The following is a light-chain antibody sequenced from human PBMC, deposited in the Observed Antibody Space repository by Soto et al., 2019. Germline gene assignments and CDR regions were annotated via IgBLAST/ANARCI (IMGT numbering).Light chain of an antibody. CDR3: SSYTSSSTLV. Sequence: QSVLTQPASVSGSPGQSITISCTGTSSDLGGYNYVSWYQQHPGKAPKVMIYEVSNRTSGVSNRCSGSKSGNTASLTISGLQAEDEADYYSSSYTSSSTLVFGGGTKLTVL. CDR1: SSDLGGYNY. CDR2: EVS. V-gene: IGLV2-14*01. J-gene: IGLJ2*01.